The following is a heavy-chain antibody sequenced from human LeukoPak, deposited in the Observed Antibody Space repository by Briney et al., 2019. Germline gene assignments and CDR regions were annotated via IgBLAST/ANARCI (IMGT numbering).Heavy chain of an antibody. CDR3: ARPTAAGTTEFDY. Sequence: ASVKVSCKASGYTFTSYYMHWVRQAHGQGLEWMGIINPNSGSTNYAQKFQGRVTMTRDTSTSTVYMELSRLRSDDPAVYYCARPTAAGTTEFDYWGQGTLVTVSS. J-gene: IGHJ4*02. CDR1: GYTFTSYY. D-gene: IGHD6-13*01. CDR2: INPNSGST. V-gene: IGHV1-46*01.